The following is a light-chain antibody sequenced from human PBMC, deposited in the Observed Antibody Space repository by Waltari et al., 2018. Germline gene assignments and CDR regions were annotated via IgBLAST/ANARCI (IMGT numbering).Light chain of an antibody. CDR3: CSYADSGSRV. V-gene: IGLV2-23*01. CDR2: DGS. CDR1: YSAVCIYNL. Sequence: QSALTQPASVSGSRGQSITISCTGTYSAVCIYNLGSRYQHRADKAPKLILYDGSKRPSGVSGRFSGSKSDNAASLTISGLQTDDEADYYCCSYADSGSRVFGTGTKVTVL. J-gene: IGLJ1*01.